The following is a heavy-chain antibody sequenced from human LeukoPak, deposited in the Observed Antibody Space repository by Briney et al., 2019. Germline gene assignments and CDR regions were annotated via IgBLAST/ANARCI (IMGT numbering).Heavy chain of an antibody. J-gene: IGHJ4*02. CDR1: GFTFSSYD. D-gene: IGHD2-2*01. Sequence: GGSLRLSCAASGFTFSSYDMSWVRQAPGKGLEWVSSISGSGGSTYYADSVKGRFTISRDNSKNTLYLQMNSLRAEDTAVYYCAKDLYCSSTSCYEAVYWGQGTLVTVDS. CDR2: ISGSGGST. CDR3: AKDLYCSSTSCYEAVY. V-gene: IGHV3-23*01.